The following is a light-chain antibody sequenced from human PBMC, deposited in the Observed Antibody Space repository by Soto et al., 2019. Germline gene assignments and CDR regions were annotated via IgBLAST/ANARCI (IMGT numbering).Light chain of an antibody. CDR3: QQYGSSYT. Sequence: EIVLTQSPGTLSLSPGERATLSCRASQSVSSSYLAWYQQKPGQAPRLLIYGAFSRATGIPDRFSGSGSGTDFTLTISRLEPEDFAVYYCQQYGSSYTFGQWTKLEIK. V-gene: IGKV3-20*01. CDR1: QSVSSSY. CDR2: GAF. J-gene: IGKJ2*01.